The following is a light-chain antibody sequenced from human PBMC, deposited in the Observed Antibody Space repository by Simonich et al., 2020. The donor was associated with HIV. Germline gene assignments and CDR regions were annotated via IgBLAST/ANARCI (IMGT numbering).Light chain of an antibody. V-gene: IGLV1-47*01. Sequence: QSVLTQPPSASGTPGQRVNISCSGSSSNIGSNNVYWYQQLQGTAPKLLIYRNKQRPSGVPDRFPGSKSGPSASLAISGLRSDDEADYYCGAWDDSLSGNWVFGGGTKLTVL. CDR2: RNK. CDR1: SSNIGSNN. J-gene: IGLJ3*02. CDR3: GAWDDSLSGNWV.